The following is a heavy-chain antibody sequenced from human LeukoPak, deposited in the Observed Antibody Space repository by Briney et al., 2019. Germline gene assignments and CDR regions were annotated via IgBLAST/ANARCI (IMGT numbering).Heavy chain of an antibody. Sequence: PGGSLRLSCAASGFTFSSYAMHWVRQAPGKGLEWVAVISYDGSNKYYADSVKGRFTISRDNSKNTLYLQMNSLRAEDTAVYYCARASYYYYMDVWGKGTTVTVSS. J-gene: IGHJ6*03. CDR3: ARASYYYYMDV. CDR2: ISYDGSNK. V-gene: IGHV3-30*04. CDR1: GFTFSSYA.